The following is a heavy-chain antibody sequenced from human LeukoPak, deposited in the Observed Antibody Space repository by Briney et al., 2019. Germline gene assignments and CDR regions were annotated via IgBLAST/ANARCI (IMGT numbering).Heavy chain of an antibody. Sequence: GGSLRLSCAASGFTFSSYWMHWVRQAPGKGLVWVSRINNDGSSTSYADSVKGRFTISRDNAKNTLYLQMNSLRAEDTAVYYCARVRAYDILTGYYSDTFDYWGKGTTVTVSS. CDR1: GFTFSSYW. D-gene: IGHD3-9*01. J-gene: IGHJ4*03. CDR3: ARVRAYDILTGYYSDTFDY. CDR2: INNDGSST. V-gene: IGHV3-74*01.